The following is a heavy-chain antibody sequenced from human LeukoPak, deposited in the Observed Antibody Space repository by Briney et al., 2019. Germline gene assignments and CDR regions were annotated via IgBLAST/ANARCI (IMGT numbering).Heavy chain of an antibody. D-gene: IGHD3-10*01. CDR2: MSVSSGLI. CDR3: AREFGGSASGAGY. V-gene: IGHV3-21*01. CDR1: GFTFSFYS. J-gene: IGHJ4*02. Sequence: PAGTLSLYCAASGFTFSFYSMNWVRQAPGKGLVWVSSMSVSSGLIYYADSVKGRFTVSRDNAKSSLYLQMNSLRAEDTAVYYCAREFGGSASGAGYWGQGTLVTVSS.